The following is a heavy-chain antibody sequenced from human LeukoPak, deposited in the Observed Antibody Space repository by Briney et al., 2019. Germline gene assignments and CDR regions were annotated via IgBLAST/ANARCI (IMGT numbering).Heavy chain of an antibody. CDR2: ISYDGSNK. D-gene: IGHD2-2*02. J-gene: IGHJ4*02. V-gene: IGHV3-30-3*01. CDR1: GFTFSSYA. Sequence: GGSLRLSCAASGFTFSSYAMHWVRQAPGKGLEWGAVISYDGSNKYYADSVKGRFTISRDNSKNTLYLQMNSLRAEDTAVYYCARDSRYIVVVPAAILDYWGQGTLVTVSS. CDR3: ARDSRYIVVVPAAILDY.